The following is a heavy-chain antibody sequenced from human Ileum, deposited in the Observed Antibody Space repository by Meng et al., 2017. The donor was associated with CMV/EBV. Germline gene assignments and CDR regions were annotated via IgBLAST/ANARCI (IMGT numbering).Heavy chain of an antibody. CDR3: ARAMLRFLEWDLSPHPYGMDV. D-gene: IGHD3-3*01. CDR2: ISSSDAYI. J-gene: IGHJ6*02. CDR1: GFTLSSYW. V-gene: IGHV3-21*06. Sequence: GGSLRLSCAASGFTLSSYWMHWVRQSPGNGLVWVSSISSSDAYIYYADSVKGRFTVSRDNAKNLVFLQMNSLRAEDTAVYYCARAMLRFLEWDLSPHPYGMDVWGQGTTVTVSS.